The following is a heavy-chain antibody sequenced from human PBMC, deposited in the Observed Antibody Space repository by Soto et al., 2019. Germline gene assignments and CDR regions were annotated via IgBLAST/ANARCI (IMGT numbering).Heavy chain of an antibody. D-gene: IGHD2-2*02. CDR2: ISSSSSYI. V-gene: IGHV3-21*01. Sequence: EVQLVESGGGLVKPGGSLRLSCGASGFTFSSYNMNWVRQAPGKGLEWVSSISSSSSYIYYADSVKGRFTISRDNAKNSLYLQMNSLRAEDTAVYYCARGYCSSASCDNYFDYWGQGTLVTVSS. J-gene: IGHJ4*02. CDR1: GFTFSSYN. CDR3: ARGYCSSASCDNYFDY.